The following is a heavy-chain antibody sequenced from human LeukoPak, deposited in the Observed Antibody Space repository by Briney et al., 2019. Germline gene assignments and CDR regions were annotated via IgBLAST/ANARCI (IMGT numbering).Heavy chain of an antibody. CDR3: TRDRTYYSDY. CDR1: GFTFSSYG. Sequence: PGGSLRLSCAASGFTFSSYGMHWVRQAPGKGLEWVAVISYDGSNKYYADSVKGRFTISRDNSKNTLYLQMNSLRAEDTAVYYCTRDRTYYSDYWGQGTLVTVSS. CDR2: ISYDGSNK. D-gene: IGHD3/OR15-3a*01. V-gene: IGHV3-30*03. J-gene: IGHJ4*02.